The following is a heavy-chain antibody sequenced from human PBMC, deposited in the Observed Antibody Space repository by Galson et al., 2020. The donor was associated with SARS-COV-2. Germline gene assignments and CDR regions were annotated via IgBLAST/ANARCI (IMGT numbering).Heavy chain of an antibody. CDR3: TVYYYDSGGSYFFDY. D-gene: IGHD3-22*01. J-gene: IGHJ4*02. Sequence: SETLSLTCTVSGGSISSVGYYWSWVRQHPGEGLEWIGYVNYSGTTNYNPSLKSRITMSVDTSKNQFSLKLNSVTAADTAIYYCTVYYYDSGGSYFFDYWGLGTRVTVSS. V-gene: IGHV4-31*03. CDR2: VNYSGTT. CDR1: GGSISSVGYY.